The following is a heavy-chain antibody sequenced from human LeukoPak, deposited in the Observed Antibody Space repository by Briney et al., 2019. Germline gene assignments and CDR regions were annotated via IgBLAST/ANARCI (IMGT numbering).Heavy chain of an antibody. Sequence: GGSLRLSCAASGFTFSGHWMSWVRQAPGKGVEWVSGVSISGDRTYYVDSVKGRFTISRDNSKNTLYLQMNSLRAEDTAVYYCAKEEVPNDYWGQGTLVTVSS. CDR1: GFTFSGHW. D-gene: IGHD1-1*01. CDR3: AKEEVPNDY. V-gene: IGHV3-23*01. CDR2: VSISGDRT. J-gene: IGHJ4*02.